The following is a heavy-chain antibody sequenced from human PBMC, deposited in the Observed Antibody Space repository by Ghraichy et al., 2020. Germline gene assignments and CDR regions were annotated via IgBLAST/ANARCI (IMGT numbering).Heavy chain of an antibody. CDR2: ITDTGTNT. Sequence: GGSLRLSCAASGFTFSSYAMTWVRQAPEKGLEWVSAITDTGTNTYYIDSVRGRFTISRDNSKNMLSLQMNNLRPDDAAIYYCAKATLRSCRGASCHPLDYWGQGTLGTVSS. V-gene: IGHV3-23*01. CDR1: GFTFSSYA. D-gene: IGHD2-15*01. J-gene: IGHJ4*02. CDR3: AKATLRSCRGASCHPLDY.